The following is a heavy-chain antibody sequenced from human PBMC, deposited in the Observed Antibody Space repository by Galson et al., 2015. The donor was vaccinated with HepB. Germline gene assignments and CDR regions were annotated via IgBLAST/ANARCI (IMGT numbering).Heavy chain of an antibody. Sequence: SVKVSCKASGGTFSSYAISWVRQAPGQGLEWMGGIIPIFGTANYAQKFQGRVTITADESTSTAYMELSSLRSEDTAVYYCARGGDYGDYLDYWGQGTLVTVSS. D-gene: IGHD4-17*01. V-gene: IGHV1-69*13. CDR2: IIPIFGTA. J-gene: IGHJ4*02. CDR3: ARGGDYGDYLDY. CDR1: GGTFSSYA.